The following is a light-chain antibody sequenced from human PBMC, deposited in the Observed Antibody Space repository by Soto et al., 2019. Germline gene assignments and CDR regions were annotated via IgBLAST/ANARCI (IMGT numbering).Light chain of an antibody. CDR1: QSVSIN. J-gene: IGKJ5*01. V-gene: IGKV3-20*01. CDR3: QQYGSPPIT. Sequence: TVLTQSPGTLSVSPGERATLSCRASQSVSINLAWYQQKPGQAPRLLMYSTSIRATGIPDRFSGSGSGTDFTLTISRLEPEDFAVYYCQQYGSPPITFGQGTRLEIK. CDR2: STS.